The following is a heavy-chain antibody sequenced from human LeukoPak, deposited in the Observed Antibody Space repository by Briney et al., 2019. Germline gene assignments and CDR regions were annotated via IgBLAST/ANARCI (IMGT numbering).Heavy chain of an antibody. D-gene: IGHD3-22*01. CDR1: GGSISSGPYH. V-gene: IGHV4-39*01. CDR2: IYYGENT. J-gene: IGHJ4*02. Sequence: SETLSLTCTVSGGSISSGPYHWGWIRQPPGKGLEWIGNIYYGENTYYNPSLKSRVTISIDTSKNQFYLKLSSLTAADTAVYYCARRDDSSGYHKIFDYWGPGTLVTVSS. CDR3: ARRDDSSGYHKIFDY.